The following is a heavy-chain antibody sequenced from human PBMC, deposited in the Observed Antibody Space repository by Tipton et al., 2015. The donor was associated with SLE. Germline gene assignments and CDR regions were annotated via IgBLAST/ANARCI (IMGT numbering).Heavy chain of an antibody. J-gene: IGHJ4*02. CDR3: ARDPDY. Sequence: TSYNPSLKSRLIMTVDTSKNQFSLKLTSVTAADTAVYYCARDPDYWGPGILVAVSS. V-gene: IGHV4-4*07. CDR2: T.